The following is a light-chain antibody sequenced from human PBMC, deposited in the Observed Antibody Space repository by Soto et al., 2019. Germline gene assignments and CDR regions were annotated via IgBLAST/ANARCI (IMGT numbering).Light chain of an antibody. CDR1: QSLLYRDGRIF. J-gene: IGKJ4*01. Sequence: DIVMTQSPLSLAVTPGEPASISCRSSQSLLYRDGRIFLDWYLQRPGHSPQLLIYLTSIRASGVPDRFSGSGSGTDFTLKISRVEAEDVGIYYCMQALQTPTFGGGTKV. V-gene: IGKV2-28*01. CDR3: MQALQTPT. CDR2: LTS.